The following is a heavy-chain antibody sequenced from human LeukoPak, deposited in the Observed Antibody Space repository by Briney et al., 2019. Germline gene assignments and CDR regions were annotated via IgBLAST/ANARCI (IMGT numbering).Heavy chain of an antibody. Sequence: ASVKVSCKASGYTFTSYYMHWVRQAPGQGLEWMGIIDPSGGGTGYAQRFQGRVTMTRDTSTSTVYMELSSLRSEDTAVYYCASLGSGSSPIIDFDYWGQGTLVTVSS. CDR3: ASLGSGSSPIIDFDY. D-gene: IGHD3-10*01. J-gene: IGHJ4*02. CDR1: GYTFTSYY. V-gene: IGHV1-46*01. CDR2: IDPSGGGT.